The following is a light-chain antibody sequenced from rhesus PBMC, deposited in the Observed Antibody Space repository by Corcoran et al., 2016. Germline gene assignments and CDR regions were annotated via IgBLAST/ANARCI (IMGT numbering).Light chain of an antibody. V-gene: IGKV1-22*01. CDR2: MAS. CDR3: LQYSSSPLA. Sequence: DIQMTQSPSSLSASVGDTVTITCRASQSISSWLDWYQQKPVKAPTPLIYMASILQSGVPSRSSGVGSGTDFTLTISSLQPEGFATDYCLQYSSSPLAFGGGTKVEIK. CDR1: QSISSW. J-gene: IGKJ4*01.